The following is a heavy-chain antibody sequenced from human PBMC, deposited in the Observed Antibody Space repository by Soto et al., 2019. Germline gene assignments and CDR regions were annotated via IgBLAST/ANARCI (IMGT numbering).Heavy chain of an antibody. D-gene: IGHD2-2*01. CDR1: GFTFSSYA. J-gene: IGHJ4*02. CDR2: ISGSGGST. CDR3: AKGCSTSSPIDAACLDY. V-gene: IGHV3-23*01. Sequence: GGSLRLSCAASGFTFSSYAMSWVRQAPGKGLEWVSAISGSGGSTYYADSVKGRFTISRDNSKNTLYLQMNSLRAEDTAVYYCAKGCSTSSPIDAACLDYWGQGTLVTVSS.